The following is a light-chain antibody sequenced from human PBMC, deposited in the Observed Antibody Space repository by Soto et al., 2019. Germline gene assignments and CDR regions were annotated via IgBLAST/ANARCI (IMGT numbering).Light chain of an antibody. J-gene: IGKJ5*01. V-gene: IGKV3-15*01. Sequence: EIVMTHSPSTLSVSPGSRATLSCRASQSVSSNLAWYQQKPGKAPRLLIYGASSRATGIPVRLSGSGSGTEFTLTISSLQSEDFAVYYCQQYNNSPLTFGHGTRLEIK. CDR3: QQYNNSPLT. CDR2: GAS. CDR1: QSVSSN.